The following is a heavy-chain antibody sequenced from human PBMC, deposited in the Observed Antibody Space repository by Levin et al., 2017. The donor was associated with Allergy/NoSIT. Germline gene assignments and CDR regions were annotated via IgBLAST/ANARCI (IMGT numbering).Heavy chain of an antibody. Sequence: PSETLSLTCTVSGASIRRSSYYWGWIRQPPGKGLEWIGSMYYSGSAYYNPSLKSRVTISVDTSKNQFSLRLSSVTAADTAVYYCARHVGATSYYILTGFDFWGQGNLVTVSS. V-gene: IGHV4-39*01. CDR2: MYYSGSA. D-gene: IGHD3-9*01. CDR3: ARHVGATSYYILTGFDF. J-gene: IGHJ4*02. CDR1: GASIRRSSYY.